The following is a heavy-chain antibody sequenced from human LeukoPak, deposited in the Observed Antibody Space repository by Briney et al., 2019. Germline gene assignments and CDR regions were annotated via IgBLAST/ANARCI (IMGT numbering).Heavy chain of an antibody. D-gene: IGHD2-21*01. Sequence: PGGSLRLSCAASGFTFSSYGMSWVRQAPGKGLEWVSYISSSGSTIYYADSVKGRFTISRDNAKNSLYLQMNSLRAEDTAVYYCARDPSGVEDDYWGQGTLVTVSS. V-gene: IGHV3-48*04. CDR3: ARDPSGVEDDY. CDR1: GFTFSSYG. CDR2: ISSSGSTI. J-gene: IGHJ4*02.